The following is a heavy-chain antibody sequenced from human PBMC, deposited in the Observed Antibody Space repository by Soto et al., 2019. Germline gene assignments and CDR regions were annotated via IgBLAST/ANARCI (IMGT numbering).Heavy chain of an antibody. CDR3: GALLAGG. J-gene: IGHJ4*02. V-gene: IGHV4-30-4*01. D-gene: IGHD3-10*01. CDR1: GASVTSDDFY. Sequence: QVQLQEPGPRLVSPSETLSLTCTVSGASVTSDDFYWSWIRQPPGKGLEWIGYIYYNETAYYTPSLKSRTAISVDTSKNHFTLTLTSVTAADTAIYYCGALLAGGWGQGSLVTVSS. CDR2: IYYNETA.